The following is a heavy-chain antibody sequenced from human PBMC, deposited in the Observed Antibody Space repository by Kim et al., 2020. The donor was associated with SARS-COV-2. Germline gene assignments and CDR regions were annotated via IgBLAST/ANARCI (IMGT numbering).Heavy chain of an antibody. V-gene: IGHV3-30*02. CDR3: AKSYDFWSGYYPYGMDV. D-gene: IGHD3-3*01. J-gene: IGHJ6*02. Sequence: VKRRFTISRDNSKNTLYLQMDSLRAEDTAVYYCAKSYDFWSGYYPYGMDVWGQGTTVTVSS.